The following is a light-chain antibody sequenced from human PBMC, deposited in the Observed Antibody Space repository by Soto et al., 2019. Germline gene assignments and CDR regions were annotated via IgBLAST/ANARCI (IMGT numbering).Light chain of an antibody. CDR1: QTVNTY. CDR3: QQRSNWPPPIT. Sequence: EIVLTQSPATLSLSPGDRATLSCRASQTVNTYLAWYQQKPGQAPRLLIYDASSRATGIPARFSGSGSGTDFTLTISSLEPEDFAVYYCQQRSNWPPPITFGQGTRLEIK. V-gene: IGKV3-11*01. CDR2: DAS. J-gene: IGKJ5*01.